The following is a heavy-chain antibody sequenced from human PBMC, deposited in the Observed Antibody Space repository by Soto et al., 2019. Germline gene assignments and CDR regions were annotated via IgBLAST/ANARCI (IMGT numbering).Heavy chain of an antibody. CDR1: GFTVSSNY. CDR2: IYSGGST. V-gene: IGHV3-53*01. CDR3: ARDRRAPNAFDI. Sequence: GGSLRLSCAASGFTVSSNYMSWVRQAPGKGLEWVSVIYSGGSTYYADSVKGRFTISRDNSKNTLYLQMNSLRAEDTAVYYCARDRRAPNAFDIWGQGTMVTVSS. J-gene: IGHJ3*02.